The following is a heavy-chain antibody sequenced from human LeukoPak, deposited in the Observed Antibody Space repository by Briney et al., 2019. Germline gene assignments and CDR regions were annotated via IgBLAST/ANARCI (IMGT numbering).Heavy chain of an antibody. V-gene: IGHV4-38-2*02. CDR3: AREGGGYEVDY. Sequence: SETLSLTCTVSGYSISSGYYWGWIRQPPGKGLEWIGSIYHTGSTYYNPSLKSRVTISVDTSKNQFSLKLSSVTAADTAVYYCAREGGGYEVDYWGQGTLVTVSS. J-gene: IGHJ4*02. D-gene: IGHD5-12*01. CDR1: GYSISSGYY. CDR2: IYHTGST.